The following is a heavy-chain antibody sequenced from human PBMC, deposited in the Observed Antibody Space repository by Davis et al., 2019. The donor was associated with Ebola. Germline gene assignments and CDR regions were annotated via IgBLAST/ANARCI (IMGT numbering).Heavy chain of an antibody. D-gene: IGHD2-2*01. V-gene: IGHV7-4-1*02. CDR1: GYTFTSYA. Sequence: ASVKVSCKASGYTFTSYAMNWVRQAPGQGLEWMGWINTNTGNPTYAQGFTGRFVFSLDTSVSTAYLQISSLKAEDTAVYYCARDSCSSTSCYIRDYWGQGTLVTVSS. J-gene: IGHJ4*02. CDR3: ARDSCSSTSCYIRDY. CDR2: INTNTGNP.